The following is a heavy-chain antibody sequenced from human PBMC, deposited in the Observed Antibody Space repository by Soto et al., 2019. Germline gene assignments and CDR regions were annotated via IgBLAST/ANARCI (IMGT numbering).Heavy chain of an antibody. Sequence: GGSLRLSCAASGFTFSSYWMHWVRQAPGKGLVWVSRSNSDGSSTSYADSVKGRFTISRDNAKNTLYLQMNSLRAEDTAVYYCARSGAYCSSTSCYGAFDIWGQGTMVTVSS. CDR1: GFTFSSYW. J-gene: IGHJ3*02. D-gene: IGHD2-2*01. V-gene: IGHV3-74*01. CDR3: ARSGAYCSSTSCYGAFDI. CDR2: SNSDGSST.